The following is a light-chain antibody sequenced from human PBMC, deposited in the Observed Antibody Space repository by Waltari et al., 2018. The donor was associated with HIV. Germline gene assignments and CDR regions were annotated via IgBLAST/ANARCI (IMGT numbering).Light chain of an antibody. Sequence: QSALTQPRAVSGSPVQSFTISCPGLATPAGDYNYVSWYQHRPGRTPWLLLFNVDKRDSGVPSRFSGSRSGSTASLTISDLQFDDEGDYYCASYLRSGPLGVFGGGTTLTVL. CDR3: ASYLRSGPLGV. V-gene: IGLV2-11*01. CDR1: ATPAGDYNY. CDR2: NVD. J-gene: IGLJ2*01.